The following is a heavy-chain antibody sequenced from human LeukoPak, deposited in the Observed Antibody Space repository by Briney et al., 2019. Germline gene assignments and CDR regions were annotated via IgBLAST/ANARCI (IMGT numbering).Heavy chain of an antibody. CDR3: AKGDYGYFDY. V-gene: IGHV3-23*01. J-gene: IGHJ4*02. Sequence: GSLRLSCAASGFTFSSYEMNWVRQAPGKGLEWVSAISGSGGSTYYADSVKGRFTISRDNSKNTLYLQMNSLRAEDTAVYYCAKGDYGYFDYWGQGTLVTVSS. D-gene: IGHD4/OR15-4a*01. CDR2: ISGSGGST. CDR1: GFTFSSYE.